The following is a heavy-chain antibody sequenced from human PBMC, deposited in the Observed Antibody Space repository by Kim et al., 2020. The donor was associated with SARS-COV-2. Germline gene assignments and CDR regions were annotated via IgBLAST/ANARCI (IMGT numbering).Heavy chain of an antibody. J-gene: IGHJ3*02. CDR1: GGSISSGDYY. CDR2: IYYSGST. CDR3: ARDQVVVITTLGAFDI. Sequence: SETLSLTCTVSGGSISSGDYYWSWIRQPPGKGLEWIGYIYYSGSTYYNPSLKSRVTISVDTSKNQFSLKLSSVTAADTAVYYCARDQVVVITTLGAFDIWGQGTMVTVSS. D-gene: IGHD3-22*01. V-gene: IGHV4-30-4*01.